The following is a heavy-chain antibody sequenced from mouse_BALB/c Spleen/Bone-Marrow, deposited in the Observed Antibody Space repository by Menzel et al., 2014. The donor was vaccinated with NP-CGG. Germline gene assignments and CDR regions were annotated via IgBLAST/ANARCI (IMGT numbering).Heavy chain of an antibody. J-gene: IGHJ3*01. V-gene: IGHV3-1*02. CDR3: ATDYYGWFAY. D-gene: IGHD1-1*01. CDR1: GYSITSGYS. CDR2: IHYSGST. Sequence: EVMLVESGPDLVKPSQPLLLTCTVTGYSITSGYSWHWIRQFPGNKLEWLGYIHYSGSTNYNPSLKSRISITRDTSKNQFFLQLNSVPTEDTATYYCATDYYGWFAYWGQGTLVTVSA.